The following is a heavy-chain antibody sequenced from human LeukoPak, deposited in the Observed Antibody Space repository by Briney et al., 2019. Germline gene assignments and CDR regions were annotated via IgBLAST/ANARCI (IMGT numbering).Heavy chain of an antibody. V-gene: IGHV4-4*07. J-gene: IGHJ4*02. CDR2: IYTSGST. Sequence: SETLSLTCTVSGGSISSYYWSWIRQPAGKGLEWIGRIYTSGSTNYNPSLKSRVTISVDTSKNQFSLKLSSVTAADTALYYCARESSRWLQSGFDYWGQGTLVTVSS. D-gene: IGHD5-24*01. CDR3: ARESSRWLQSGFDY. CDR1: GGSISSYY.